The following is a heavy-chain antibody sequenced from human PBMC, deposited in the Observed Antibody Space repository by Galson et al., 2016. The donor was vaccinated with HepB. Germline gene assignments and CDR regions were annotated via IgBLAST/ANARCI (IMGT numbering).Heavy chain of an antibody. CDR1: GSSISTGGYS. CDR3: ARSHTSGSYEGDYSYYAMDV. V-gene: IGHV4-30-2*01. J-gene: IGHJ6*02. D-gene: IGHD3-10*01. CDR2: IFNSGST. Sequence: LSLTCAVSGSSISTGGYSWSWIRQPPGKGLEWIGYIFNSGSTYYNPSLVSRVTISVDMTKNHFSLRLSSVTAADTAVYYCARSHTSGSYEGDYSYYAMDVWGQGTAVTVSS.